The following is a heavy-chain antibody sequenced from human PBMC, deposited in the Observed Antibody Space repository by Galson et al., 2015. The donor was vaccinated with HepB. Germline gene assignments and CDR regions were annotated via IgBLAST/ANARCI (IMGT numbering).Heavy chain of an antibody. Sequence: SVKVSCKASAFPFPGYYMHWVRPAPGQGLKWMAWINPSTGRTNLAQKFHGRVTMTMDTFISTAYMEMISLRSDSTAVYYCAVWGEGAQVEGRILHTWFDPCGQGTLVIVSS. CDR1: AFPFPGYY. J-gene: IGHJ5*02. V-gene: IGHV1-2*02. CDR2: INPSTGRT. CDR3: AVWGEGAQVEGRILHTWFDP. D-gene: IGHD1-1*01.